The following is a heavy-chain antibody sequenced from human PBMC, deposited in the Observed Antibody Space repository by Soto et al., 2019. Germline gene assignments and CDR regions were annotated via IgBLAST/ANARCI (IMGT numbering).Heavy chain of an antibody. CDR3: ARDRGNGYCSSTSCYTFDY. V-gene: IGHV3-30-3*01. Sequence: GGSLRLSCAASGFTFSSYAMHWVRQAPGKGLEWVAVISYDGSNKYYADSVKGRFTISRDNSKNTLYLQMNSLRAEDTAVYYCARDRGNGYCSSTSCYTFDYWGQGTLVTVSS. CDR2: ISYDGSNK. D-gene: IGHD2-2*01. CDR1: GFTFSSYA. J-gene: IGHJ4*02.